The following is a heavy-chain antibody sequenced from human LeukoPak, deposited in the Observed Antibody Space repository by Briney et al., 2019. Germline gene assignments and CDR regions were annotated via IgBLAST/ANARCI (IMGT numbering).Heavy chain of an antibody. J-gene: IGHJ6*02. CDR1: GGSFSGYY. CDR3: ARGGIVVPAAKEDPLYYYGMDV. V-gene: IGHV4-34*01. D-gene: IGHD2-2*01. Sequence: SETLPLTCAVYGGSFSGYYWSWIRQPPGKGLEWIGEIYHSGSTNYNPSLKSRVTMSVDTSKNQFSLKLSSVTAADTAVYYCARGGIVVPAAKEDPLYYYGMDVWGQGTTVTVSS. CDR2: IYHSGST.